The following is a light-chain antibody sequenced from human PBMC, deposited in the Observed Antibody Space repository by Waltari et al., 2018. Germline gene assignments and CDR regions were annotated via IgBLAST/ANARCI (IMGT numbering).Light chain of an antibody. CDR3: QQDNEWPPLT. CDR2: RAS. Sequence: EIVLTQSPATLSVSQGERVTLSCRASQSLYINLPWYQQKPGQAPRLLIYRASTRSTGVPPRFSGSGSGTQFTLTISSLQSEDSGVYYCQQDNEWPPLTFGQGTRLEIQ. J-gene: IGKJ5*01. V-gene: IGKV3-15*01. CDR1: QSLYIN.